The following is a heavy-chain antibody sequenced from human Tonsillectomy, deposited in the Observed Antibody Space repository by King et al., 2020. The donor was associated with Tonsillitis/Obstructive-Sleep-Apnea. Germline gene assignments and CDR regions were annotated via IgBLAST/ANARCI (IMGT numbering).Heavy chain of an antibody. CDR3: AKYGTGTDNAFDI. J-gene: IGHJ3*02. V-gene: IGHV3-7*02. CDR1: GFTLRSHW. CDR2: IKEDGSAK. D-gene: IGHD1-7*01. Sequence: DVQLVESGGDLVQPGGSLRLSCVASGFTLRSHWMSWVRQAPGKGLEWGANIKEDGSAKYYVDSVKGRFTISRDNAENSLWLQMNNLRAEDSAVYYCAKYGTGTDNAFDIWGQGTMVTVSS.